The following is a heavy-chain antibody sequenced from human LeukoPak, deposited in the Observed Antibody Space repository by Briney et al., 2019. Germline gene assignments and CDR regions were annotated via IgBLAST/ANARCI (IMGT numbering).Heavy chain of an antibody. CDR2: IYYSGST. D-gene: IGHD2-21*02. CDR3: ARAEAYCGGDCYHAFDI. CDR1: GGSISNYY. J-gene: IGHJ3*02. Sequence: SETLSLTWTVSGGSISNYYWSWIRPPPGEGLEWIGYIYYSGSTNYNPSLKSRVTISVDASKNQFSLKLSSVTAADTAVYYCARAEAYCGGDCYHAFDIWGQGTMVTVSS. V-gene: IGHV4-59*01.